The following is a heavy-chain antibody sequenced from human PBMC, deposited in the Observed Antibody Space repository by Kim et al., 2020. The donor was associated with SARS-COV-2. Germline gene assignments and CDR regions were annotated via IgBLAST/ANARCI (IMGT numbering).Heavy chain of an antibody. V-gene: IGHV3-23*01. Sequence: DSVKGRFTISRDNSKNTLYLQMNSLRAEDTAVYYCAKSPGDYYGLEYFQHWGQGTLVTVSS. J-gene: IGHJ1*01. D-gene: IGHD3-10*01. CDR3: AKSPGDYYGLEYFQH.